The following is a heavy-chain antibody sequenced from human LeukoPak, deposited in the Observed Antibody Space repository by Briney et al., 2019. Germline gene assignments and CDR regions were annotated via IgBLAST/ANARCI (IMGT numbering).Heavy chain of an antibody. V-gene: IGHV3-30-3*01. CDR1: GFTFSSYA. D-gene: IGHD3-10*02. Sequence: GGSLRLSCAASGFTFSSYAMHWVRQAPGKGLEWVAVISYDGSNKYYADSVKGRFTISRDNSKNTLYLQMNSLRAEDTAVYYCARGIRGYGLFGINYWGQGTLVTVSS. CDR3: ARGIRGYGLFGINY. J-gene: IGHJ4*02. CDR2: ISYDGSNK.